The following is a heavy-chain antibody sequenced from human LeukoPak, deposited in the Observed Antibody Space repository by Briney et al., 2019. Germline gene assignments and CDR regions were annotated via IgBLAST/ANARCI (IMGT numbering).Heavy chain of an antibody. V-gene: IGHV4-59*08. CDR3: ARAYSSGSYYGLDV. D-gene: IGHD6-19*01. CDR1: GGSISNHH. Sequence: PSETLSLTCTVSGGSISNHHWSWIRQPPGKGLEWIGYIYYSGSTNYNPSLESRVTISVDTSKNQFSLNLTSVTAADTAVYYCARAYSSGSYYGLDVWGQGTTVTVSS. CDR2: IYYSGST. J-gene: IGHJ6*02.